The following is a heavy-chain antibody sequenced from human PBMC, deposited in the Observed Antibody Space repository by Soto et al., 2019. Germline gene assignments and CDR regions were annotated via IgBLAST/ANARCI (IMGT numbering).Heavy chain of an antibody. CDR3: GSSASPDAY. Sequence: GGSLRLSCAASGFVFSSYHMNWVRQAPGKGLEWISYISSSSDNIYYADSVRGRFTISRDNAKNSLYLQMNSLRAEDTAVYYCGSSASPDAYWGQGTLVTVSS. D-gene: IGHD3-22*01. CDR1: GFVFSSYH. CDR2: ISSSSDNI. V-gene: IGHV3-48*01. J-gene: IGHJ4*02.